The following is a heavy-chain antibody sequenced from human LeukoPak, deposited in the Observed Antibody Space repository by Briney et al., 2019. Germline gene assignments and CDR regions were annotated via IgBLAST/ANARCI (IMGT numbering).Heavy chain of an antibody. D-gene: IGHD6-6*01. J-gene: IGHJ6*02. CDR1: GFTFSSYV. Sequence: GGSLRLSCAASGFTFSSYVMHWVRQAPGKGLEWVAFISYDGSSKYYSDSVKGRFTISRDNSKNTLHLQMNRLRADDTAVYYCARGLVDYYYYGLDVWGQGTTVTVSS. CDR3: ARGLVDYYYYGLDV. CDR2: ISYDGSSK. V-gene: IGHV3-30*03.